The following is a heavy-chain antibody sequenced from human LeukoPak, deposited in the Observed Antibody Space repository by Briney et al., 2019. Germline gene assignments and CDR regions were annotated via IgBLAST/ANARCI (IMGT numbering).Heavy chain of an antibody. Sequence: GGSLRLSCAASGFTFSSYAMSWVRQAPGKGLEWVSAISGSGGSTNYADSVKGRFTISRDNSKNTLYLQMNSLRAEDTAVYYCAKDRLRSGYYYGGDYWGQGTLVTVSS. CDR3: AKDRLRSGYYYGGDY. CDR1: GFTFSSYA. V-gene: IGHV3-23*01. J-gene: IGHJ4*02. D-gene: IGHD3-22*01. CDR2: ISGSGGST.